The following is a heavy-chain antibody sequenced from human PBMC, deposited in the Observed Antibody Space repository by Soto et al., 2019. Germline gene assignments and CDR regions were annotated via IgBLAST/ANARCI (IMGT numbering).Heavy chain of an antibody. V-gene: IGHV3-73*01. D-gene: IGHD3-22*01. CDR2: IRTKVNSYAT. CDR3: SSHSPDGMIRN. J-gene: IGHJ4*02. CDR1: GFTFSSYA. Sequence: GGSLRLSCAASGFTFSSYAMGWVRQASGKGLEWVGRIRTKVNSYATAYAASVTGRFTISRDDSRNTAYLQMNSLKTEDTAVYYCSSHSPDGMIRNWGQGTLVTVSS.